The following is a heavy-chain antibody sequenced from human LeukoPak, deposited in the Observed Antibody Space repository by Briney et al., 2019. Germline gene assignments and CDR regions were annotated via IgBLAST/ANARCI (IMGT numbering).Heavy chain of an antibody. V-gene: IGHV3-7*01. Sequence: GGSLTHSCEPSGLTFSGYWMTWARKAPGKGLEWVANTDGNGRAKYYLCSVKGRFTIARDYAKNSLYLQMNSLRAEDTAVYYWARERELLNLFDYWGQGTLVTVSS. CDR2: TDGNGRAK. CDR1: GLTFSGYW. D-gene: IGHD1-26*01. J-gene: IGHJ4*02. CDR3: ARERELLNLFDY.